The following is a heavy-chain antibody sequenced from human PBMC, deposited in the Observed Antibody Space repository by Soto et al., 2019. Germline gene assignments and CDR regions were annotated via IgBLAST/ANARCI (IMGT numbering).Heavy chain of an antibody. CDR2: IYTSGST. J-gene: IGHJ6*02. CDR3: ARGGYSYGPGPYYYYGMDV. CDR1: GGSISSYY. V-gene: IGHV4-4*07. Sequence: KTSETLSLTCTVSGGSISSYYWSWIRQPAGKGLEWIGRIYTSGSTNYNPSLKGRVTMSVDTSKNQFSLKLSSVTAADTAVYYCARGGYSYGPGPYYYYGMDVWGQGTTVTVSS. D-gene: IGHD5-18*01.